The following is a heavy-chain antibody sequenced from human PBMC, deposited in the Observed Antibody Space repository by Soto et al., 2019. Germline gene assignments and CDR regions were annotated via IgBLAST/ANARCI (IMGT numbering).Heavy chain of an antibody. V-gene: IGHV6-1*01. Sequence: QVQLQQSGPGLVKPSQTLSLTCAISGDNVSTYNAAWNWIRQSPSRGLEWLGRTYYRSQWWNDYAVSVKSRVIINADTSRNQFSLQVNSVTPEDTAIYYGTREALYSSPYYGGGWFDPWGQGTLVTVSS. CDR1: GDNVSTYNAA. J-gene: IGHJ5*02. CDR2: TYYRSQWWN. D-gene: IGHD6-19*01. CDR3: TREALYSSPYYGGGWFDP.